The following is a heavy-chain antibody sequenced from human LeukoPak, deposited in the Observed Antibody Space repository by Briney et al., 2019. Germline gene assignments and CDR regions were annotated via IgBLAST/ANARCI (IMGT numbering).Heavy chain of an antibody. D-gene: IGHD5/OR15-5a*01. V-gene: IGHV3-66*01. CDR2: FSSTAGT. Sequence: GGSLTRSRAAYAFTVSSTYMGWVRQAPGKGLEWVLVFSSTAGTNYADSVKGGFTVSRDNSKNTLYLQRNSLRAEDTAVYYGARLLVSVSWFAVEFCGQGSLVTVSS. CDR1: AFTVSSTY. CDR3: ARLLVSVSWFAVEF. J-gene: IGHJ4*02.